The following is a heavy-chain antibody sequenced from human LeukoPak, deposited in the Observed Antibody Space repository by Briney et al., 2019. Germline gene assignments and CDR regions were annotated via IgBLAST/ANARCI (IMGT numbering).Heavy chain of an antibody. Sequence: GGSLRLSCAASNFTFSDYTMNWVRQTPGKGLEWLSSVTSSSSFIYYADSVKGRFTISRDNANNSLYLQMHSLRAEDTAVYYCARGPYSGSYYHAFDIWGQGTMVTVSS. J-gene: IGHJ3*02. V-gene: IGHV3-21*01. CDR3: ARGPYSGSYYHAFDI. CDR1: NFTFSDYT. CDR2: VTSSSSFI. D-gene: IGHD1-26*01.